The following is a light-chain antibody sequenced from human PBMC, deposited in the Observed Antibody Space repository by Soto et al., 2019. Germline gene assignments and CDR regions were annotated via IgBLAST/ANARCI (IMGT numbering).Light chain of an antibody. CDR2: LGS. CDR1: QSLLHGNGCNY. J-gene: IGKJ4*01. Sequence: DIVMTQSPLSLPVTPGEPASISCRSSQSLLHGNGCNYLDWYLQKPGQSPQLLIYLGSNRASGVPDRFSGSGSGTDFTLKISRVEAEDVRVYYCMQALQTPLTFGGGTKVDIK. CDR3: MQALQTPLT. V-gene: IGKV2-28*01.